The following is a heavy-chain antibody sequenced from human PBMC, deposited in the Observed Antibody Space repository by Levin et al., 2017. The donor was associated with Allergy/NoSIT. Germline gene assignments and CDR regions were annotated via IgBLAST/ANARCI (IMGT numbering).Heavy chain of an antibody. V-gene: IGHV3-15*01. CDR3: TTRRNPYYYGSGSYQYYFDY. CDR1: GFTFTNAW. J-gene: IGHJ4*02. D-gene: IGHD3-10*01. Sequence: PGESLKISCAVSGFTFTNAWMTWVRQAPGKGLEWVGRIKKRSDGGTTDYAAPVKGRFTISRDDSKNTLYLQMNSLKTEDTAVYYCTTRRNPYYYGSGSYQYYFDYWGQGTLVTVSS. CDR2: IKKRSDGGTT.